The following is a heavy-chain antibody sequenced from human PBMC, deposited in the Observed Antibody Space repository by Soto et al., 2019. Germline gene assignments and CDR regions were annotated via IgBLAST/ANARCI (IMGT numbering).Heavy chain of an antibody. CDR2: IHSSGTF. V-gene: IGHV4-4*07. CDR1: GASISNAY. D-gene: IGHD5-12*01. J-gene: IGHJ6*02. CDR3: ARDNIVSKGYGMDV. Sequence: SETLSLTCTVAGASISNAYWSWIRQAAGKRLEWIGRIHSSGTFNYNPSLKSRVSISRDTSKNQISLKLSSVTAADTAVYYCARDNIVSKGYGMDVWGQGTTVTVSS.